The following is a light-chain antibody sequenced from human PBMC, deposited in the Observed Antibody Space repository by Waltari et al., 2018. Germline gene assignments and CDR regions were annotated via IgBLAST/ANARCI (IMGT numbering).Light chain of an antibody. CDR2: DNS. V-gene: IGLV3-21*02. CDR1: NIGDQS. CDR3: QVWDSSSDHPNYV. J-gene: IGLJ1*01. Sequence: SYVLTQPPSVSVAPGQTPRITCGGTNIGDQSLHWYPQKPGQAPVLVVYDNSDRPSGIPERFSGSNSEDTATLTISRVEAGDEADYYCQVWDSSSDHPNYVFGTGTKVTVL.